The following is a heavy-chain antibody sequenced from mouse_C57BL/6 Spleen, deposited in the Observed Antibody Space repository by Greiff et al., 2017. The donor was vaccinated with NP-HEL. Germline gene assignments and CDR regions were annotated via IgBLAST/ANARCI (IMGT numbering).Heavy chain of an antibody. J-gene: IGHJ1*03. D-gene: IGHD2-4*01. Sequence: VQLQQSGPELVKPGASVKISCKASGYAFSSSWMNWVKQRPGKGLEWIGRIYPGDGDTNYNGKFKGKATLTADKSSSTAYMQLSSLTSEDSAVYFCARSPYDYDGYFDVWGTGTTVTVSS. CDR2: IYPGDGDT. CDR1: GYAFSSSW. V-gene: IGHV1-82*01. CDR3: ARSPYDYDGYFDV.